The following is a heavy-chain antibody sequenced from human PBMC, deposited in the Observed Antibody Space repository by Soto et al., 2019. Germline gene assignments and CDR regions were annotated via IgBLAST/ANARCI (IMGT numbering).Heavy chain of an antibody. CDR2: FYHTGST. CDR3: ARFPAY. J-gene: IGHJ4*02. V-gene: IGHV4-38-2*02. CDR1: GYSIISDYY. Sequence: SETLSLTCTVSGYSIISDYYWGWIRQPPGNGLEWIGSFYHTGSTHYNPSLKSRVTISVDTSKNQFSLKLTSVTAADTAVYFRARFPAYWGQGILVTVSS.